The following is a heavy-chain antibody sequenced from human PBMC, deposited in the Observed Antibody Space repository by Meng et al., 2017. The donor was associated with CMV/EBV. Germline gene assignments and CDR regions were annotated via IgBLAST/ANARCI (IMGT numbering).Heavy chain of an antibody. J-gene: IGHJ4*02. Sequence: GESLKISCPASGFTFGDYAMSWVRQAPGKGLEWVGFIRSKAYGGTTEYAASVKGRFTISRDDSKSIAYLQMNSLKTEDTAVYYCTRDSPHDSSGPTYDYWGQGTLVTVSS. V-gene: IGHV3-49*04. CDR3: TRDSPHDSSGPTYDY. CDR1: GFTFGDYA. D-gene: IGHD3-22*01. CDR2: IRSKAYGGTT.